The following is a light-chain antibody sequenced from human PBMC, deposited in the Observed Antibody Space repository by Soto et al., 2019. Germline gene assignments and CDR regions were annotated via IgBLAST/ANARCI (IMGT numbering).Light chain of an antibody. CDR1: SSDVGGYNY. V-gene: IGLV2-14*01. Sequence: QSALTQPASVSGSPGQSITISCTGTSSDVGGYNYVSWYQQHPGKAPKLMIYEVTNRPSGVSNRFSGSKSGNTASLIISGLQAEDEADYYCSSYTSSSTRLFGGGTKVTVL. CDR2: EVT. CDR3: SSYTSSSTRL. J-gene: IGLJ2*01.